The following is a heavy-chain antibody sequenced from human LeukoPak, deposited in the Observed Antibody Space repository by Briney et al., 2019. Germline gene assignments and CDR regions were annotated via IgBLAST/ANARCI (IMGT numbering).Heavy chain of an antibody. J-gene: IGHJ4*02. CDR3: ARTVVPAAPDDY. D-gene: IGHD2-2*01. Sequence: SETLSLTCAVYGGSFSGYYWSWIRQPPGKGLEWIGEINHSGSTNYNPSLKSRVTISVDTSKNQFSPKLSSVTAADTAVYYCARTVVPAAPDDYWGQGTLVTVSS. CDR2: INHSGST. V-gene: IGHV4-34*01. CDR1: GGSFSGYY.